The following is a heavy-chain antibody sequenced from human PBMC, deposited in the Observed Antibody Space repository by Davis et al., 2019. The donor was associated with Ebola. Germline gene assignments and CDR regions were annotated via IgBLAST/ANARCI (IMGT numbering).Heavy chain of an antibody. J-gene: IGHJ4*02. V-gene: IGHV3-7*03. D-gene: IGHD3-3*01. CDR2: IKQDGSEK. Sequence: GGSLRLSCAASGSTFSNAWMSWVRQAPGTGLEWVATIKQDGSEKYYVDSVKGRFTISRDNAKNSLYLQMNSLRAEDTAVYYCARETGDDFWSGYHDYWGQGTLVTVSS. CDR3: ARETGDDFWSGYHDY. CDR1: GSTFSNAW.